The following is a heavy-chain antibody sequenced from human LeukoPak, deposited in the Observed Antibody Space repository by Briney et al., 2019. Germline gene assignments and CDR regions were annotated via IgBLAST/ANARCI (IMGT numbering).Heavy chain of an antibody. CDR1: GGSISTYY. CDR2: IYYGGST. D-gene: IGHD6-19*01. J-gene: IGHJ4*02. CDR3: ARETRGYGSGSYDGFDY. Sequence: SETLSLTCTVPGGSISTYYWSWIRQPPGMGLEWIGYIYYGGSTNYNPSLKSRVTISLDTSNNQFSLNLSAATAADTAIYYCARETRGYGSGSYDGFDYWGQGTLVTVSS. V-gene: IGHV4-59*01.